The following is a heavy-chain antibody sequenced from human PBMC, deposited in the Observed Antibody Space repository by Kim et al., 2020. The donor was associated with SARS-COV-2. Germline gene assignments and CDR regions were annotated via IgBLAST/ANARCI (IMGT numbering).Heavy chain of an antibody. Sequence: SETLSLTCTVSGGSISSGGYYWSWIRQHPGKGLEWIGYIYYSGSTYYNPSLKSRVTISVDTSKNQFSLKLSSVTAADTAVYYCARVGMGPYYYYGMDVWGQGTTVTVSS. V-gene: IGHV4-31*03. CDR2: IYYSGST. CDR1: GGSISSGGYY. J-gene: IGHJ6*02. CDR3: ARVGMGPYYYYGMDV. D-gene: IGHD7-27*01.